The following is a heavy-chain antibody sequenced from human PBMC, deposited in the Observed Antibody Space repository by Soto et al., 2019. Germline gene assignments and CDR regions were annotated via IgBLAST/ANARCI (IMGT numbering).Heavy chain of an antibody. CDR3: ARDFRPRGQPRWGHYYYYGMDV. Sequence: SETLSLTCSVSGGSIRSSHTSTYWTWIRQPPGKGLEWIAYIYHNGNTAYNPSLKSRITISVDSSKNQFSLKMNSVTAADTAVYYCARDFRPRGQPRWGHYYYYGMDVWGQGTTVTVSS. J-gene: IGHJ6*02. V-gene: IGHV4-61*01. D-gene: IGHD1-26*01. CDR2: IYHNGNT. CDR1: GGSIRSSHTSTY.